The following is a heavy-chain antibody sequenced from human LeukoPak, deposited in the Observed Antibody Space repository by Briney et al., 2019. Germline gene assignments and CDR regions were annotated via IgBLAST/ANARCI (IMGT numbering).Heavy chain of an antibody. Sequence: ASVKVSCKASGYTFTGYYMHWVRQAPGQGLEWMGWISAYNGNTNYAQKLQGRVTMTTDTSTSTAYMELRSLRSDDTAVYYCARVRFGDPGAFDYWGQGTLVTVSS. CDR2: ISAYNGNT. CDR1: GYTFTGYY. CDR3: ARVRFGDPGAFDY. J-gene: IGHJ4*02. V-gene: IGHV1-18*04. D-gene: IGHD3-10*01.